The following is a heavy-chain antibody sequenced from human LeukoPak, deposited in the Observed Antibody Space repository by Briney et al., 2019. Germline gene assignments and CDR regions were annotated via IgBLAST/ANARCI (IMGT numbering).Heavy chain of an antibody. CDR1: GYTLTELS. J-gene: IGHJ5*02. D-gene: IGHD6-19*01. V-gene: IGHV1-24*01. CDR2: FDPEDGET. Sequence: AAVKVSCKVSGYTLTELSIHWVRQAPGKGLEWIGGFDPEDGETIYAQKFQGRVTMTEDTSTDTAYMELSSLRSEDTAVYYCASIAVAGTGPHHWFDPWGQGTLVTVSS. CDR3: ASIAVAGTGPHHWFDP.